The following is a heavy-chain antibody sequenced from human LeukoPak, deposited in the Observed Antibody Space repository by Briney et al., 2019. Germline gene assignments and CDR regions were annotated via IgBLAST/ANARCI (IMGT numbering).Heavy chain of an antibody. D-gene: IGHD2-2*02. J-gene: IGHJ4*02. CDR1: GYTFTSYY. CDR3: ARSGAIVVVPAAIDFDY. CDR2: INPSGGST. V-gene: IGHV1-46*01. Sequence: ASVKVSCKASGYTFTSYYMHWVRQAPGQGLEWMGIINPSGGSTSYAQKFQGRVTMTRDTSISTAYMELSRLRSDDTAVYYCARSGAIVVVPAAIDFDYWGQGTLVTVSS.